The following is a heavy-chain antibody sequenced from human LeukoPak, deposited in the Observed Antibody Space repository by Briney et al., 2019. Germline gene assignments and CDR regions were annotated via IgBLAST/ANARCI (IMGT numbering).Heavy chain of an antibody. CDR2: SYSGGST. V-gene: IGHV3-66*01. CDR3: AREMVRGPNWFDP. Sequence: GGSLRLSCAASGFTVSSNYMSWVRQAPGKGLEWVSVSYSGGSTYYADSVKGRFIISRDNSKNTLYLQMNSLRAEDTAVYYCAREMVRGPNWFDPWGQGTLVTVSS. J-gene: IGHJ5*02. CDR1: GFTVSSNY. D-gene: IGHD3-10*01.